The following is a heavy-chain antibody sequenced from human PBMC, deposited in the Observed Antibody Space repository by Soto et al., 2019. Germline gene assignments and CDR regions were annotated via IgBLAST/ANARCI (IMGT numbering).Heavy chain of an antibody. CDR1: GFTFSSYE. CDR3: ARTGYDFWIGYNWFDP. V-gene: IGHV3-48*03. J-gene: IGHJ5*02. Sequence: EVQLVESGGGLVQPGGSLRLSCAASGFTFSSYEMNWVRQAPGKGLEWVSYISSSGSTIYYADSVKGRFTISRDNAKNSLYLQMNSLRAEDTAVYYCARTGYDFWIGYNWFDPWGQGTLVTVSS. CDR2: ISSSGSTI. D-gene: IGHD3-3*01.